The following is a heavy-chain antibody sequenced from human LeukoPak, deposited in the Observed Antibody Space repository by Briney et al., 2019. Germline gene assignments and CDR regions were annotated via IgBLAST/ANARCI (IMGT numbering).Heavy chain of an antibody. CDR2: ISYDGSNK. D-gene: IGHD6-19*01. CDR1: GFTFSSYA. Sequence: QPGRSLRLSCAASGFTFSSYAMHWVRQAPGKGLEGVAVISYDGSNKYYADSVKGRFTISRDNSKNTLYLEMKSLRAEDTAVYYCARDNPSGGSSGWTGLDYWGQGTLVTVSS. V-gene: IGHV3-30-3*01. J-gene: IGHJ4*02. CDR3: ARDNPSGGSSGWTGLDY.